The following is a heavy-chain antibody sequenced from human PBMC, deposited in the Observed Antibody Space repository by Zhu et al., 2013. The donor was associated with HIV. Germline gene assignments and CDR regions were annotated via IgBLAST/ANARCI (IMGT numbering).Heavy chain of an antibody. D-gene: IGHD1-1*01. V-gene: IGHV1-2*02. J-gene: IGHJ1*01. CDR1: GYTFTNYY. CDR2: INPKTGDT. Sequence: VKVSCKASGYTFTNYYIHWVRQAPGQGLEWMGWINPKTGDTNYAQKFQGRVTMTRDTSISTAYMELTSLKSDDTAVYYCARSRTLEEAEYFQHWGQGTLVIVSS. CDR3: ARSRTLEEAEYFQH.